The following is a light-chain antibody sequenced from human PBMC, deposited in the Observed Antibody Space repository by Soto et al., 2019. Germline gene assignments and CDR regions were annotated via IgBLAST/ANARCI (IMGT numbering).Light chain of an antibody. CDR1: QTISTW. CDR3: QQYTNTNNPWM. CDR2: DAS. V-gene: IGKV1-5*01. J-gene: IGKJ1*01. Sequence: DIQLTQSPSTLSAAVGDSVTITCRASQTISTWMAWYQQKPGEAPKLLVYDASTLQSGVASRFSGSGSGTEFTLIISGLQPDDSATYYCQQYTNTNNPWMFGQGTKV.